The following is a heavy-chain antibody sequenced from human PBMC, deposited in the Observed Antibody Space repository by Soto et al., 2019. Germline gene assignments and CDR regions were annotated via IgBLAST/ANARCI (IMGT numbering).Heavy chain of an antibody. D-gene: IGHD2-2*01. Sequence: PSETLSLTCTVSGGSVSSGSYYWSWIRQPPGKGLEWIGYIYYSGSTNYNPSLKSRVTISVDTSKNQFSLKLSSVTAADTAVYYCARGGPAAMWRFDPWGQGTLVTVSS. CDR3: ARGGPAAMWRFDP. J-gene: IGHJ5*02. CDR2: IYYSGST. V-gene: IGHV4-61*01. CDR1: GGSVSSGSYY.